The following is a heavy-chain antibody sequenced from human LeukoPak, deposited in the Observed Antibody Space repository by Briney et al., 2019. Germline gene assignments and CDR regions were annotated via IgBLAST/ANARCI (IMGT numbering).Heavy chain of an antibody. V-gene: IGHV3-53*01. CDR1: GFTVSSNY. J-gene: IGHJ3*02. CDR2: IYSDGNT. D-gene: IGHD3-10*01. Sequence: GYLRLSCAASGFTVSSNYMNWVRQAPGKGLEWVSVIYSDGNTYYADSVKGRFTISRDNSKNTLYLQMNSLRAEDTAVYYCARDRRLLYFGELFHDAFDIWGQGTMVTVSS. CDR3: ARDRRLLYFGELFHDAFDI.